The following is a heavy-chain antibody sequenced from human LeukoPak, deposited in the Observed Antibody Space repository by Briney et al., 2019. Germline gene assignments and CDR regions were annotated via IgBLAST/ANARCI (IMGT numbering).Heavy chain of an antibody. CDR1: GFTFDDYA. D-gene: IGHD3-22*01. V-gene: IGHV3-9*01. CDR2: ISWNSGSI. J-gene: IGHJ6*02. CDR3: AKDTNYYDSSGPLYYYYGMDV. Sequence: GGSLRLSCAASGFTFDDYAMHWVRQAPGKGLEWVSGISWNSGSIGYADSVKGRFTISRDNAKNSLYLQMNSLRAEDTALYYCAKDTNYYDSSGPLYYYYGMDVWGQGTTVTVSS.